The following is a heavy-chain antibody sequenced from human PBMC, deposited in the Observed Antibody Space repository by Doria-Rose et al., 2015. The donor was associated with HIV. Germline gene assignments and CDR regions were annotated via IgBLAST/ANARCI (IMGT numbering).Heavy chain of an antibody. Sequence: SGPVLVKPTETLTLTCTVSGVSLSSPGMGVSWIRQPPGKALEWLANIFSDNERSLKTSPKSRLTISRGTSKSQVVLTMTDMDPVDTATYYCARIKSSRWYHKYYFDFWGQGTLVIVSA. V-gene: IGHV2-26*01. J-gene: IGHJ4*02. CDR3: ARIKSSRWYHKYYFDF. CDR1: GVSLSSPGMG. D-gene: IGHD6-13*01. CDR2: IFSDNER.